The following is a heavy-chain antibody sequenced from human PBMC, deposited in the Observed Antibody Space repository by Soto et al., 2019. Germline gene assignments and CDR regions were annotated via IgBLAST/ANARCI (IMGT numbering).Heavy chain of an antibody. D-gene: IGHD1-1*01. CDR1: GYSFSSYW. J-gene: IGHJ5*02. CDR3: APLQNEGSFWFDP. CDR2: IYPGDSDT. Sequence: GESLKISCKVSGYSFSSYWIGWVRQMPGKGLEWMGIIYPGDSDTRYSPSFQGQVTISADKSISTAYLQWGSLKASDTAMYYCAPLQNEGSFWFDPWGQGTLVTVSS. V-gene: IGHV5-51*01.